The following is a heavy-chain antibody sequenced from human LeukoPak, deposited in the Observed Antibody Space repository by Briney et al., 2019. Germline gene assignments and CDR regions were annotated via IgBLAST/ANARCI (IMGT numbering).Heavy chain of an antibody. D-gene: IGHD3-10*01. V-gene: IGHV3-23*01. CDR1: GFTFSSYG. CDR3: AKTHYYGSGSYSAFDY. CDR2: ISGSGGST. Sequence: GGTLRLSCAASGFTFSSYGMSWVRQAPGKGLEWVSAISGSGGSTYYADSVKGRFTISRDNSKNTLYLQMNSLRAEDTAVYYCAKTHYYGSGSYSAFDYWGQGTLVTVSS. J-gene: IGHJ4*02.